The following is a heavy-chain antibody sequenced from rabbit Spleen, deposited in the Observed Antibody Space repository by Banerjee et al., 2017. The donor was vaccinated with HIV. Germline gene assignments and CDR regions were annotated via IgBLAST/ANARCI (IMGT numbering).Heavy chain of an antibody. CDR3: ARDAGSSFSSYGMDL. Sequence: QSLEESGGDLVKPGASLTPTCTASGFSFSSNYYMCWVRQAPGKGLEWIACIYAGSSGSTYYASWAKGRFTISKTSSTTVTLQMTSLTAADTATYFCARDAGSSFSSYGMDLWGQGTLVTVS. CDR1: GFSFSSNYY. CDR2: IYAGSSGST. J-gene: IGHJ6*01. V-gene: IGHV1S40*01. D-gene: IGHD8-1*01.